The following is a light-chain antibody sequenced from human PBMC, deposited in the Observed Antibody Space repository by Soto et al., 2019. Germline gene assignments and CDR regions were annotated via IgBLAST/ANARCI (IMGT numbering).Light chain of an antibody. V-gene: IGLV2-23*02. CDR2: EVS. CDR1: SSDVGSYNL. Sequence: QSVLTQPSSVSGSPGQSITISCTGTSSDVGSYNLVSWHQQHPGKAPKLMIYEVSKRPSGVSNRFSGSKSGNTASLTISGLQAEDEADYYCCSYAGSSTFEYVFGTGTKVTVL. J-gene: IGLJ1*01. CDR3: CSYAGSSTFEYV.